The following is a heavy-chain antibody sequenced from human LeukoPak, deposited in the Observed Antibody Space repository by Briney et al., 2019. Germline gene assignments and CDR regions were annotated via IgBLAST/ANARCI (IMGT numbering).Heavy chain of an antibody. Sequence: SETLSLTCAVYGGSFSGYYWSWIRQPPGKGLEWIGEINHSGSTNYNPSLKSRVTISVDTSKDQFSLKLSSVTAADTAVYYCARGRPYYYGMDVWGQGTTVTVSS. CDR2: INHSGST. V-gene: IGHV4-34*01. CDR3: ARGRPYYYGMDV. J-gene: IGHJ6*02. CDR1: GGSFSGYY.